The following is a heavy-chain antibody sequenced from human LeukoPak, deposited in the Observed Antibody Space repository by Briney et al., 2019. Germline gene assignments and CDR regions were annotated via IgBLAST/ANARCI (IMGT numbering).Heavy chain of an antibody. CDR1: GFIFSSYG. Sequence: GRSLRLSCAASGFIFSSYGMHWVRQAPGKGLEWVAVIWYDGSNKYYADSVKGRFTISRDNSKNTLYLQMNSLRAEDTAVYYCARDFSYGSGSYYYYYGMDVWGKGTTVTVSS. D-gene: IGHD3-10*01. CDR2: IWYDGSNK. V-gene: IGHV3-33*01. J-gene: IGHJ6*04. CDR3: ARDFSYGSGSYYYYYGMDV.